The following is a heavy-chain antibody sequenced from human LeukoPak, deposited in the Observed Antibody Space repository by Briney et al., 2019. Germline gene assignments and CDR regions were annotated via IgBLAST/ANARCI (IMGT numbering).Heavy chain of an antibody. CDR3: AQTSSGWYRD. CDR1: GGSLSRSSYY. Sequence: SETLSLTCTLSGGSLSRSSYYGGWVRQPPGKGVDGVWSIYYRGSTHYNPSLKSRGTISLDKSNNQFSLKLSSVTAAATAVYYCAQTSSGWYRDWGQGPLVPVSS. J-gene: IGHJ4*02. CDR2: IYYRGST. D-gene: IGHD6-19*01. V-gene: IGHV4-39*01.